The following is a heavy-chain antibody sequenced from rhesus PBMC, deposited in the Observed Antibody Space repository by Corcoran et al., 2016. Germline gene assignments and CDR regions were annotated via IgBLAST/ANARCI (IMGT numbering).Heavy chain of an antibody. J-gene: IGHJ4*01. V-gene: IGHV4-93*02. D-gene: IGHD4-23*01. CDR3: ARPANTVTTDY. CDR1: GGSISSSTW. Sequence: VQLPESCPAVVTPSATLSLTGALPGGSISSSTWWIWIRQSPGTGLEWIGGIYGSGGSTEYNPSLKSRVTISIDTSKNQFSLQLSSVTAADTAVYYCARPANTVTTDYWGQGVLVTVSS. CDR2: IYGSGGST.